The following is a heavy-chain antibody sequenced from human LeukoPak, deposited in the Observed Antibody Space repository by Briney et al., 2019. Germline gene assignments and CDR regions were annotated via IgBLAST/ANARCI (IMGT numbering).Heavy chain of an antibody. CDR3: ARSAPYYYDSSGYSGLY. J-gene: IGHJ4*02. CDR2: INPSGGST. CDR1: GYTFTSYY. Sequence: ASVKVSCKASGYTFTSYYMHWVRQAPGQGLEWMGIINPSGGSTSYAQKFQGRVTMTRDTSTSTVYMELSSLGSEDTAVYYCARSAPYYYDSSGYSGLYWGQGTLVTVSS. D-gene: IGHD3-22*01. V-gene: IGHV1-46*01.